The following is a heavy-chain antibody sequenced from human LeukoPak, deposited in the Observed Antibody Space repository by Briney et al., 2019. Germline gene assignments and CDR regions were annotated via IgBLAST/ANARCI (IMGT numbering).Heavy chain of an antibody. CDR1: GYTFTSYG. CDR3: ARDGQSYYGSGTPDAAGFFDY. D-gene: IGHD3-10*01. CDR2: ISAYNGNT. Sequence: GASVKVSCKASGYTFTSYGISWVRQAPGQGLEWMGWISAYNGNTNYAQKLQGRVTMTTDTSTSTAYMELRSLRSDDTAVYYCARDGQSYYGSGTPDAAGFFDYWGQGTLVTVSS. V-gene: IGHV1-18*04. J-gene: IGHJ4*02.